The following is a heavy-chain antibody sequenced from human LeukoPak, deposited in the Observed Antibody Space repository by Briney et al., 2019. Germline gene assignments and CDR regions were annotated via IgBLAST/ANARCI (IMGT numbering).Heavy chain of an antibody. Sequence: SETLSLTCAVYGGSFSGYYWSWIRQPPGKGLEWIGEINHSGSTNYNPSLKSRVTISVDTSKNQFSLKLSSVTAADTAVYYCARAGRTVTTGIDYWGQGTLVTVSS. V-gene: IGHV4-34*01. CDR3: ARAGRTVTTGIDY. D-gene: IGHD4-11*01. CDR1: GGSFSGYY. CDR2: INHSGST. J-gene: IGHJ4*02.